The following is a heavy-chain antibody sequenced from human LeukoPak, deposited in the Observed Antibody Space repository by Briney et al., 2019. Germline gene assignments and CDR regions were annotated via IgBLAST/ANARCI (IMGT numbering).Heavy chain of an antibody. CDR1: GFSLSTSGGG. V-gene: IGHV2-5*02. CDR3: AHETAQSYPLWGVFDI. D-gene: IGHD1-26*01. CDR2: IYWDDDK. Sequence: SGPTLVNPTQTLTLTCTFSGFSLSTSGGGVGWIRQPPGKALEWLALIYWDDDKRYSPSLKSRLTITKDTSKNQVVLTMTNMDPVDTATYYCAHETAQSYPLWGVFDIWGQGTMVTVSS. J-gene: IGHJ3*02.